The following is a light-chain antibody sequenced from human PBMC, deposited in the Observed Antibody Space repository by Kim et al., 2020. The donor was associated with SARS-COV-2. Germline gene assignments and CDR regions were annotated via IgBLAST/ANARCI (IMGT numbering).Light chain of an antibody. CDR3: LQHRTYPIT. CDR1: QDSRNE. CDR2: GAS. Sequence: EAGGDRDTIPCWASQDSRNELGWYRQNPGRAPRRRFYGASNLQSGVPSRFSSSGSETEFTLTINSLQPEDFATYFCLQHRTYPITFGQGTRLEIK. V-gene: IGKV1-17*01. J-gene: IGKJ5*01.